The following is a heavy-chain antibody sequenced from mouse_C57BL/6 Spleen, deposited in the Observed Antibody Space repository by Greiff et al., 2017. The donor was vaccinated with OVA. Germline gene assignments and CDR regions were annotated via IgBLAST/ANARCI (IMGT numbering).Heavy chain of an antibody. CDR3: TRYYGSRYAMDY. CDR1: GYTFTSYW. CDR2: IYPGNSDT. D-gene: IGHD1-1*01. Sequence: VQLQQSGTVLARPGASVKMSCKTSGYTFTSYWMHWVKQRPGQGLEWIGAIYPGNSDTSYNQKFKGKAKMTAVTSASTAYMELSSLTNEDSAVYYCTRYYGSRYAMDYWGQVTSVTVSS. V-gene: IGHV1-5*01. J-gene: IGHJ4*01.